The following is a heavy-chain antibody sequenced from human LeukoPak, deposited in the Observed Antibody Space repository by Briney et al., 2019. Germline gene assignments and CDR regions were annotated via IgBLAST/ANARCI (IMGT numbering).Heavy chain of an antibody. CDR3: ARDGDYYGSSGYTDY. CDR2: INPSGGST. V-gene: IGHV1-46*01. J-gene: IGHJ4*02. Sequence: ASVKVSCKASGYTFTSYYMHWVRQAPGQGLEWMGIINPSGGSTSYAQKFQGRVTMTRDMSTSTVYMELSSLRSEDTAVYYCARDGDYYGSSGYTDYWGQGTLVTVSS. D-gene: IGHD3-22*01. CDR1: GYTFTSYY.